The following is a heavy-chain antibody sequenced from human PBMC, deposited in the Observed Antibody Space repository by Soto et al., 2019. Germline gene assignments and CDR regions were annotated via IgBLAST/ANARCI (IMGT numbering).Heavy chain of an antibody. J-gene: IGHJ2*01. Sequence: GGSLRLSCAASGFTFSSYSMNWVRQAPGKGLEWVSYISSSSSTIYHADSVKGRFTISRDNAKNSLYLQMNSLRDEDTAVYYCARVQWELKGWYFDLWGRGTLVTVSS. CDR1: GFTFSSYS. D-gene: IGHD1-26*01. CDR3: ARVQWELKGWYFDL. V-gene: IGHV3-48*02. CDR2: ISSSSSTI.